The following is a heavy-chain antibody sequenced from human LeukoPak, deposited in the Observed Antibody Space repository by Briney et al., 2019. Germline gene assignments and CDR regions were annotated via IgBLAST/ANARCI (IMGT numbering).Heavy chain of an antibody. J-gene: IGHJ6*03. CDR1: GGSFSGYY. CDR2: IYTSGST. Sequence: KASETLSLTCAVYGGSFSGYYWSWIRQPAGKGLEWIGRIYTSGSTNYNPSLKSRVTMSVDTSKNQFSLKLSSVTAADTAVYYCARVLEYQLLSPYYYMDVWGKGTTVTVSS. V-gene: IGHV4-59*10. CDR3: ARVLEYQLLSPYYYMDV. D-gene: IGHD2-2*01.